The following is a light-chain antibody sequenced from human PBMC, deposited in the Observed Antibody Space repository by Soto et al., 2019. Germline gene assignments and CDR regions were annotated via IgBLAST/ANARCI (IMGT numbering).Light chain of an antibody. Sequence: DIQMTQSPSSLSASVGDRVTITCRASQSISSYLNWYQQKPGKAPKLLIYAASSLQSGVPSRFSGSGSGADFTLTISSLQPEDFATYYCQQSYSTPLTFGPGTKVDSK. V-gene: IGKV1-39*01. J-gene: IGKJ3*01. CDR2: AAS. CDR3: QQSYSTPLT. CDR1: QSISSY.